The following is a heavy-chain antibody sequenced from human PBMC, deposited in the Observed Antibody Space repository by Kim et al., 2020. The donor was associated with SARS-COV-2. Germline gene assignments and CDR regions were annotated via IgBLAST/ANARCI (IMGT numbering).Heavy chain of an antibody. Sequence: GGSLRLSCAASGFTVSSNYMSWVRQAPGKGLEWVSVIYSGGSTYYADSVKGRFTISRDNSKNTLYLQRNSLRAEDTAVYYCASGDGDYGADAFDIWGQGTMVTVSS. D-gene: IGHD4-17*01. V-gene: IGHV3-53*01. CDR2: IYSGGST. J-gene: IGHJ3*02. CDR1: GFTVSSNY. CDR3: ASGDGDYGADAFDI.